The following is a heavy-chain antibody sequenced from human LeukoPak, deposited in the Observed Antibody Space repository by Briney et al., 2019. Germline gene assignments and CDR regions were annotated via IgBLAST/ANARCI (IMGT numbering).Heavy chain of an antibody. V-gene: IGHV4-59*01. CDR1: GGSISSYY. Sequence: SETLSLTCTVSGGSISSYYWSWIRQPPGKGLEWIGYIYYSGSTNYNPSLKSRVTISVDTSKNQFSLKLSSVTAADTAVYYCARAGYYDSSATFFYWGQGTLVTVSS. CDR2: IYYSGST. J-gene: IGHJ4*02. D-gene: IGHD3-22*01. CDR3: ARAGYYDSSATFFY.